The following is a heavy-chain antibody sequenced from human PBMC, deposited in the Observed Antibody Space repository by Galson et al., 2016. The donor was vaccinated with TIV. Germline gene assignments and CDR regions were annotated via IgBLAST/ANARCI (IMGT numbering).Heavy chain of an antibody. V-gene: IGHV3-30-3*01. J-gene: IGHJ4*02. D-gene: IGHD3-3*01. CDR3: ARERGTIFGVVIIAMYYFDY. CDR2: ISFDGSNT. Sequence: SLRLSCAASGFTFSRYAMHWVRQAPGKGLEWVAIISFDGSNTNYADSVRGRFTISRDNSKNTLYLQMNSLRSKDTAGYYCARERGTIFGVVIIAMYYFDYWGQGTLVTVSS. CDR1: GFTFSRYA.